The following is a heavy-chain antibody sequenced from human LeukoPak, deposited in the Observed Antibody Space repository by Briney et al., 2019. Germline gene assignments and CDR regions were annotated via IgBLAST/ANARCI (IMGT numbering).Heavy chain of an antibody. J-gene: IGHJ4*02. V-gene: IGHV3-33*06. D-gene: IGHD6-6*01. CDR2: IWYDGSNK. CDR1: GFTFSSYG. CDR3: AKDPDEYRLGPPDY. Sequence: PGGSLRLSCAASGFTFSSYGMHWVRQAPGKGLEWVAVIWYDGSNKYYADSVKGRFTISRDNSKNTLYLQMNSLRAEDTAVYYCAKDPDEYRLGPPDYWGQETLVTVSS.